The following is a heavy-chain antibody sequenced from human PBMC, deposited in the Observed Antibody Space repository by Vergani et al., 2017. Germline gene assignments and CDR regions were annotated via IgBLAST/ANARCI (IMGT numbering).Heavy chain of an antibody. J-gene: IGHJ4*02. CDR3: ARQRGYGVGFDY. CDR1: GGTFSSYT. V-gene: IGHV1-69*02. Sequence: QVQLVHSGAEVKKPGSSVKVSCKASGGTFSSYTISWVRQAPGQGLEWMGRIIPILGIANYAQKFQGRVTITADKSTSTAYMELSSLRSEDTAVYYCARQRGYGVGFDYWGQGTLVTVSS. D-gene: IGHD5-18*01. CDR2: IIPILGIA.